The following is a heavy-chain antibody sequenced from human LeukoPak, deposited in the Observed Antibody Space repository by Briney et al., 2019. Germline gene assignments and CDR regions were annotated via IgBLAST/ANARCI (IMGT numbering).Heavy chain of an antibody. V-gene: IGHV3-30*04. CDR2: MSSDAIKT. Sequence: GGSLRLSCETSGFTFRTCGVHWVRQAPGKGLEWVALMSSDAIKTYYADSVKGRFSISRDSSKDTLYLQMNSLRAEDTAVYYCAKDHAGSGGAFESWGQGTLVTVSS. J-gene: IGHJ4*02. D-gene: IGHD2-15*01. CDR3: AKDHAGSGGAFES. CDR1: GFTFRTCG.